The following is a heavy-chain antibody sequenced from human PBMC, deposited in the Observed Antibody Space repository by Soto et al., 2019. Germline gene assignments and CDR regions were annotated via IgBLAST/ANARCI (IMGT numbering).Heavy chain of an antibody. Sequence: SETLSLTCTVSGGSISSSSYYWGWIRQPPGKGLEWIGSIYYSGSTYYNPSLKSRVTISVDTSKNQFSLKLSSVTAADTAVYYCASQNSVYYYDTTGYFQHWRQRTLVTVSS. V-gene: IGHV4-39*01. J-gene: IGHJ1*01. CDR3: ASQNSVYYYDTTGYFQH. D-gene: IGHD3-22*01. CDR1: GGSISSSSYY. CDR2: IYYSGST.